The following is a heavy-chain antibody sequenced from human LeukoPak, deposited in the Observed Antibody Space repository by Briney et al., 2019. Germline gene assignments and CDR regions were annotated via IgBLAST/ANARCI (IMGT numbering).Heavy chain of an antibody. Sequence: SVKVSCKASGYTFTSYYIHWVRQAPGQGLEWMGIIYPGGGSTSYAQKFQGRVTMTRDMSTSTVYMELSSLRSEDTAVYYCARDNDFDYWGQGTLVTVSS. CDR3: ARDNDFDY. V-gene: IGHV1-46*01. CDR1: GYTFTSYY. D-gene: IGHD2-8*01. J-gene: IGHJ4*02. CDR2: IYPGGGST.